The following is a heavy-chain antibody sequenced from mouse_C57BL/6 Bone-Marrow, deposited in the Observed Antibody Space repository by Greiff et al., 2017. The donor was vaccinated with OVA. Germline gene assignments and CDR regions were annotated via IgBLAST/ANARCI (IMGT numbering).Heavy chain of an antibody. CDR3: ARKVGSTKDYYAMDY. D-gene: IGHD1-1*01. Sequence: VQRVESGPGLVAPSPSLSITCTVSGFSLTSYAISWVRQPPGKGLEWLGVIWTGGGTNYNSALKSRLSISKDNSKSQVFLKMNSLQTDDTARYYCARKVGSTKDYYAMDYWGQGTSVTVSS. V-gene: IGHV2-9-1*01. CDR2: IWTGGGT. J-gene: IGHJ4*01. CDR1: GFSLTSYA.